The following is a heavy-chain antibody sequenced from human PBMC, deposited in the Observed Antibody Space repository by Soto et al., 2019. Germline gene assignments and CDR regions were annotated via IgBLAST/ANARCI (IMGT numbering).Heavy chain of an antibody. J-gene: IGHJ4*02. CDR2: ISSSGSFM. Sequence: LRLSCAASGFTFTRYSMNWVRQAPGKGLEWVSSISSSGSFMNYADSVKGRFTISRDNAKNSLYLQMSGLKDEDTAVYYCARDPPTGTTLDWADSWGQGTLVTVSS. CDR3: ARDPPTGTTLDWADS. CDR1: GFTFTRYS. V-gene: IGHV3-21*01. D-gene: IGHD1-7*01.